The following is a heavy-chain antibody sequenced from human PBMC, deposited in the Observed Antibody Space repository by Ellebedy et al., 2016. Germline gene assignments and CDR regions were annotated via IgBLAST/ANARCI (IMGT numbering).Heavy chain of an antibody. Sequence: ASVKVSXXASGYTFTSYGISWVRQAPGQGLEWMRWISAYNGNTNYAQKLQGRVTMTTDTSTNTAYMELRSLRSDDTAVYYCARDRVSGDYDYWGQGTLVTVSS. CDR1: GYTFTSYG. CDR2: ISAYNGNT. J-gene: IGHJ4*02. CDR3: ARDRVSGDYDY. D-gene: IGHD3-10*01. V-gene: IGHV1-18*01.